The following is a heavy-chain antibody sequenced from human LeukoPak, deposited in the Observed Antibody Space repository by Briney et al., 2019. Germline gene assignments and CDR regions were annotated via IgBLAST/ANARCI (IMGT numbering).Heavy chain of an antibody. CDR2: IGASGDNT. D-gene: IGHD3-10*01. J-gene: IGHJ4*02. V-gene: IGHV3-23*01. CDR3: AKEYSTRHGWFGEFPN. CDR1: GFTFSSYA. Sequence: GGSLRLSFAASGFTFSSYAMSWVRQAPGKGLEWVSGIGASGDNTYYVDSVKGRFTISRDNSKNTLYLQMNSLRAEDTAVYYCAKEYSTRHGWFGEFPNWGQGTLVTVSS.